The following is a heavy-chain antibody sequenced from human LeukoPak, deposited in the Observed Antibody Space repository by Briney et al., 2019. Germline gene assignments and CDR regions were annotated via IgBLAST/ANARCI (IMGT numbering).Heavy chain of an antibody. V-gene: IGHV4-34*01. J-gene: IGHJ4*02. CDR3: ASSSGWYRGGEGY. CDR1: GGSFSGYY. Sequence: SETLSLTCAVYGGSFSGYYWSWIRQPPGKGLEWIGEINHSGSTNYNPSLKSRVTISVDTSKNQFSLKLSSVTAADMAVYYCASSSGWYRGGEGYWGQGTLVTVSS. CDR2: INHSGST. D-gene: IGHD6-19*01.